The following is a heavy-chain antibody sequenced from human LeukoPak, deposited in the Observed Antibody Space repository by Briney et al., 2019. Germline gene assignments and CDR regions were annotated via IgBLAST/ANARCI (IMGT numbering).Heavy chain of an antibody. D-gene: IGHD3-9*01. CDR1: GFTFSSYW. CDR2: IKQDGSEK. J-gene: IGHJ4*02. Sequence: AGGSLRLSCAASGFTFSSYWMSWVRQAPGKGLEWVANIKQDGSEKYYVDSVKGRFTISRDSAKNSLYLQMNSLRAEDTAVYYCARSPSPHYDILTGYSFLFDYWGQGTLVTVSS. CDR3: ARSPSPHYDILTGYSFLFDY. V-gene: IGHV3-7*01.